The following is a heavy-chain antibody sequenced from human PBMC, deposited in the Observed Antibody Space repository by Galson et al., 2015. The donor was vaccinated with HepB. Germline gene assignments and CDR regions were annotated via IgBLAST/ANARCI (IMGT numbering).Heavy chain of an antibody. J-gene: IGHJ5*02. Sequence: SVTVSCKASGFTFSTSAVQWVRQARGQRLEWIGWIVGGSGDTNYAQEFQERVTITRDMSTSTAYMELSSLRSDDTALYYCAADAYYDDKSGYSNLFDPWGQGTLVTVSS. CDR2: IVGGSGDT. CDR3: AADAYYDDKSGYSNLFDP. D-gene: IGHD3-22*01. V-gene: IGHV1-58*01. CDR1: GFTFSTSA.